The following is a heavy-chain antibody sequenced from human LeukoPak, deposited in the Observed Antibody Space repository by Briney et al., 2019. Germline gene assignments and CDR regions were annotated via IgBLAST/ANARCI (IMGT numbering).Heavy chain of an antibody. CDR3: ARHTRAQYSYYYYYMDV. V-gene: IGHV4-34*01. D-gene: IGHD1-26*01. Sequence: PSETLSLTCTVSGGSISSYYWSWIRQPPGKGLEWIGEINHSGSTNYNPSLKSRVTISVDTSKNQFSLKLSSVTAADTAVYYCARHTRAQYSYYYYYMDVWGKGTTVTVSS. CDR2: INHSGST. J-gene: IGHJ6*03. CDR1: GGSISSYY.